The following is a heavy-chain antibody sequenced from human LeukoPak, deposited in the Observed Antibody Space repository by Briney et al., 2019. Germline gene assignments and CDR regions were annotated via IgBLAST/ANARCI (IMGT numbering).Heavy chain of an antibody. CDR2: ISGSAEST. CDR3: AKGSLYPSRAPLIEY. D-gene: IGHD2-8*01. V-gene: IGHV3-23*01. J-gene: IGHJ4*02. CDR1: GFIFFTYA. Sequence: GGSLGLSCEASGFIFFTYAMSWFRQPPGKRLDWTSTISGSAESTYYADSVRGRFTISSDRSKNTLYLQMNSLRAEDTAFYYCAKGSLYPSRAPLIEYRGLGTLVTVSS.